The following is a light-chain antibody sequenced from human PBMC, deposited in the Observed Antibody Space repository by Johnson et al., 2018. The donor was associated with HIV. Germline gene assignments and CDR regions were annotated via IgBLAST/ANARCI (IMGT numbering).Light chain of an antibody. Sequence: QSMLTQPPSVSAAPGQKVTISCSGSSSNIGNNYVSWYQQLPGTAPKLLIYDNNKRPSGIPDRFSGSKSGKSATLGITGLQTGDEADYYCGAWDSSLSAQVFGTGTKVTVL. V-gene: IGLV1-51*01. CDR3: GAWDSSLSAQV. J-gene: IGLJ1*01. CDR1: SSNIGNNY. CDR2: DNN.